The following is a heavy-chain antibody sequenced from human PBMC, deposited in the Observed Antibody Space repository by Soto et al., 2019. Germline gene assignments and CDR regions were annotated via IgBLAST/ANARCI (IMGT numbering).Heavy chain of an antibody. Sequence: EVQLVESGGGLVQPGRSLRLSCAASGFTFDDYAMHWVRQAPGKGLEWVSGISWNSGSIGYADSVKGRFTISRDNAKNSLYLQMNSLRAEDTALYYCAKDEAYYYGMDVWGQGTTVTVSS. J-gene: IGHJ6*02. CDR3: AKDEAYYYGMDV. CDR1: GFTFDDYA. CDR2: ISWNSGSI. V-gene: IGHV3-9*01.